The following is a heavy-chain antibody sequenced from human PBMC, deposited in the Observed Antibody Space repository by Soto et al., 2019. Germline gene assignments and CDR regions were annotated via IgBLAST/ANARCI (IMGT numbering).Heavy chain of an antibody. CDR2: ITVSGDST. CDR3: AKQLHNSGAIDY. CDR1: GFTFSSYA. V-gene: IGHV3-23*01. D-gene: IGHD6-19*01. J-gene: IGHJ4*02. Sequence: GGSLRLSCAASGFTFSSYAMRWVRQAPGKGLEWVSAITVSGDSTYYADSVRGRFTISRDNSKNPLFLQMNSLRAADTAVYYCAKQLHNSGAIDYWGQGTLVTVSS.